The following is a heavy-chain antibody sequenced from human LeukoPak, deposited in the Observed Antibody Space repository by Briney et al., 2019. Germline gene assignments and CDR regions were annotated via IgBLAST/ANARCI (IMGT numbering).Heavy chain of an antibody. CDR2: IYYSGGT. J-gene: IGHJ4*02. Sequence: SETLSLTCTVSGGSISSYYWSWIRQPPGKGLEWIGYIYYSGGTHYNPSLKSRVTISVDTSKNQFSLKLSSVTAADTAVYYCARLGFSNSGSYLAPSDYWGQGTLVTVSS. D-gene: IGHD1-26*01. V-gene: IGHV4-59*08. CDR1: GGSISSYY. CDR3: ARLGFSNSGSYLAPSDY.